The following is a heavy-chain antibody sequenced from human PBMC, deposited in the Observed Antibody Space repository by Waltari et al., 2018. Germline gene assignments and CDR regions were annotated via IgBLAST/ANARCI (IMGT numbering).Heavy chain of an antibody. Sequence: QVQLQQWGAGLLKPSETLSLTCAVYGGSFSGYYWRWIRQPPGKGLDWIGEINHSGSTNYNPSLKSRVTISVDTSKNQFSLKLSSVTAADTAVYYCARGRFRGGLFGVVRHYYYYGMDVWGQGTTVTVSS. CDR3: ARGRFRGGLFGVVRHYYYYGMDV. V-gene: IGHV4-34*01. J-gene: IGHJ6*02. CDR1: GGSFSGYY. CDR2: INHSGST. D-gene: IGHD3-3*01.